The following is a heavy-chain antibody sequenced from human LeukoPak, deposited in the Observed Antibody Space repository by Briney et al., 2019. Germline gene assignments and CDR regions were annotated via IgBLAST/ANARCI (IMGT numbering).Heavy chain of an antibody. CDR2: INWNGGST. Sequence: GGSLRLSCAASGFTFDDYGMSWVRQAPGKGLERVSGINWNGGSTGYADSVKGRFTISRDNAKNSLYLQMNSLRAEDTALYYCARGGGDVDTAIPPYFDYWGQGALVTVSS. J-gene: IGHJ4*02. CDR3: ARGGGDVDTAIPPYFDY. CDR1: GFTFDDYG. D-gene: IGHD5-18*01. V-gene: IGHV3-20*04.